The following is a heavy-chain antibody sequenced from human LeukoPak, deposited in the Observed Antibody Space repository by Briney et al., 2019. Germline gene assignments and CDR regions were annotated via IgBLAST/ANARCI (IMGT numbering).Heavy chain of an antibody. CDR1: GYTFTSYG. D-gene: IGHD1-26*01. Sequence: ASVKVSCKASGYTFTSYGIGWVRQAPGQGLEWMGWINTYNGNTNYAQNLQGRVSMTTDTSTSTAYMELRSLRSDDTAVYYCAREYSGTTGADYWGQGTLVTVSS. CDR3: AREYSGTTGADY. V-gene: IGHV1-18*01. CDR2: INTYNGNT. J-gene: IGHJ4*02.